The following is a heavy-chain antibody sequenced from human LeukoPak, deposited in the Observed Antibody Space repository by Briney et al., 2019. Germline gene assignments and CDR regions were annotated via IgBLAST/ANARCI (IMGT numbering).Heavy chain of an antibody. CDR2: ISGGDATT. J-gene: IGHJ4*02. CDR1: GFTFSSSA. V-gene: IGHV3-23*01. Sequence: PGGSLRLSCAASGFTFSSSAMSWVRQAPGKGLEWVSNISGGDATTYYADSVKGRFTISRDSSKNTLYLQMNSLRADDTAVYYRAKSGYNRFDYWGQGTLVTVSS. CDR3: AKSGYNRFDY. D-gene: IGHD5-24*01.